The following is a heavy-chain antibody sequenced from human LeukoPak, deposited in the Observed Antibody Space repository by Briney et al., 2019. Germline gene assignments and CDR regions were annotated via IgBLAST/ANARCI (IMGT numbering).Heavy chain of an antibody. CDR3: ARGRGRRFGELLSHWFDP. D-gene: IGHD3-10*01. V-gene: IGHV4-34*01. CDR2: INHSGST. J-gene: IGHJ5*02. Sequence: SETLSLTCAVYDGSFSGYYWSWIRQPPGKGLEWIGEINHSGSTNYNPSLKSRVTIPVDTSKNQFSLKLSSVTAADTAVYYCARGRGRRFGELLSHWFDPWGQGTLVTVSS. CDR1: DGSFSGYY.